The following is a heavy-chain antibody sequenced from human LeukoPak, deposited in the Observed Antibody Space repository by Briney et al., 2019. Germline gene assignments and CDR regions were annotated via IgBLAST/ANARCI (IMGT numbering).Heavy chain of an antibody. J-gene: IGHJ6*02. D-gene: IGHD3-22*01. CDR2: ISYDGSNK. V-gene: IGHV3-30*18. CDR1: GFTFSSYG. CDR3: AKGGYYDSSGSDV. Sequence: GGCLRLSCAASGFTFSSYGMHWVRQAPGKGLEWVAVISYDGSNKYYADSVKGRFTISRDNSKNTLYLQMNSLRAEDTAVYYCAKGGYYDSSGSDVWGQGTTVTVSS.